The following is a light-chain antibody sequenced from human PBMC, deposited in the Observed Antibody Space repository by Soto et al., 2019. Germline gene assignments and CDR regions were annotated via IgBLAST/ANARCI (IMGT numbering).Light chain of an antibody. V-gene: IGKV1-5*01. CDR1: QSSSSW. Sequence: DIQMTQSPSNLSASVGDRVTITGRASQSSSSWLAWYQQKPGKAPKLLIYDASSLESGVPSRFSGSGSGTEFTLTISSLQPDDFATYYCQQYNSYLYTVGQGTKLEIK. CDR3: QQYNSYLYT. CDR2: DAS. J-gene: IGKJ2*01.